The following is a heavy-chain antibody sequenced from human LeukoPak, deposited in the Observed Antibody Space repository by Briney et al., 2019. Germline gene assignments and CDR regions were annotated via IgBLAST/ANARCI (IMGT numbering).Heavy chain of an antibody. CDR1: GFTCSSYW. D-gene: IGHD3-3*01. J-gene: IGHJ4*02. V-gene: IGHV3-7*01. CDR2: IKQDGSEK. Sequence: PGGLLRFSCAAAGFTCSSYWMSWVRQAPGKGLEWVANIKQDGSEKYYVDSVKGRFTTSRDNAKNSLYLQMNSLRAEDTAVYYCARDGVGLDYWGQGTLVTVSS. CDR3: ARDGVGLDY.